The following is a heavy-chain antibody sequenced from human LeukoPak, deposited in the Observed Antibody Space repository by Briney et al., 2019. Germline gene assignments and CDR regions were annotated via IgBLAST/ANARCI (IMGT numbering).Heavy chain of an antibody. CDR3: ARDTTPYYDILTGSHDAFDI. V-gene: IGHV1-69*04. Sequence: SVKVSCKASGGTFSSYAISWVRQAPGQGLEWMGRIIPILGIASYAQKFQGRVTITADKSTSTAYMELSSLRSEDTAVYYCARDTTPYYDILTGSHDAFDIWGQGTMVTVSS. CDR1: GGTFSSYA. D-gene: IGHD3-9*01. J-gene: IGHJ3*02. CDR2: IIPILGIA.